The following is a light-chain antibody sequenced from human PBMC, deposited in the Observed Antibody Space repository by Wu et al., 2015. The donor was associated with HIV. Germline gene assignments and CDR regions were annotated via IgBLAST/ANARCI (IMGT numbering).Light chain of an antibody. Sequence: EIVLTQSPGTLSLSPGERATLSCRATQDVSSTYLGWYQQKPGQAPRLLIYGVSSRATGIPDRFSGSGSGTDFTLTISRLEPEDFAVYYCQQYGNTPFTFGPGSKVDIK. CDR1: QDVSSTY. V-gene: IGKV3-20*01. J-gene: IGKJ3*01. CDR3: QQYGNTPFT. CDR2: GVS.